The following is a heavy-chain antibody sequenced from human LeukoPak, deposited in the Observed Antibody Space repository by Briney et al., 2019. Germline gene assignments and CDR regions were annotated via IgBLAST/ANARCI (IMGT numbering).Heavy chain of an antibody. Sequence: SVKVSCKASGGTFSSYAISWVRQAPGQGLEWMGRIIPILGIANYAQKFQGRVTITADKSTSTAYMELSSLRSEDTDVYYCARSSTSAGTYGDYVTYGMDVWGQGTTVTVSS. CDR3: ARSSTSAGTYGDYVTYGMDV. D-gene: IGHD4-17*01. CDR2: IIPILGIA. CDR1: GGTFSSYA. V-gene: IGHV1-69*04. J-gene: IGHJ6*02.